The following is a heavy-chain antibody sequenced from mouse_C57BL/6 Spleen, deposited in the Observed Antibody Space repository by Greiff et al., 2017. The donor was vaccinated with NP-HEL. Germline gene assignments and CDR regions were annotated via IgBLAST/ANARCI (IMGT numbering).Heavy chain of an antibody. V-gene: IGHV5-4*01. CDR2: ISDGGSYT. D-gene: IGHD2-4*01. Sequence: DVHLVESGGGLVKPGGSLKLSCAASGFTFSSYAMSWVRQTPEKRLEWVATISDGGSYTYYPDNVKGRFTISRDNAKNNLYLQMSHLKSEDTAMYYCARDDYDYPYWYFDVWGTGTTVTVSS. CDR3: ARDDYDYPYWYFDV. J-gene: IGHJ1*03. CDR1: GFTFSSYA.